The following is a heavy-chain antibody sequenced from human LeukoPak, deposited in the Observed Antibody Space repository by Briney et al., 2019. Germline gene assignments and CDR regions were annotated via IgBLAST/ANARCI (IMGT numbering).Heavy chain of an antibody. Sequence: SETLSLTCTVSGGSISSYYWSWIRQPAGKGLEWIGRIYTSGSTNYNPSLKSRVTMSVDTSKNQFSLKLSSVTAADTAVYYCARHPSSGQLLLNWFDPWGQGTLVTVSS. D-gene: IGHD2-2*01. V-gene: IGHV4-4*07. CDR3: ARHPSSGQLLLNWFDP. J-gene: IGHJ5*02. CDR2: IYTSGST. CDR1: GGSISSYY.